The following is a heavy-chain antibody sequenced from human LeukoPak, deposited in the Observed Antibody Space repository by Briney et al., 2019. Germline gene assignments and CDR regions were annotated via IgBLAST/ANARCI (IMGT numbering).Heavy chain of an antibody. CDR1: GGSISSYY. CDR3: ARSTFSSNWNL. Sequence: PSKTLSLTCTVSGGSISSYYWSWIRQPPGKGLEWIGYIYYSGSTNYNPSLKSRVTISVDTSKNQFSLKLTSVTAADTAVYYCARSTFSSNWNLWGQGTLVTVSS. D-gene: IGHD6-13*01. V-gene: IGHV4-59*08. CDR2: IYYSGST. J-gene: IGHJ4*02.